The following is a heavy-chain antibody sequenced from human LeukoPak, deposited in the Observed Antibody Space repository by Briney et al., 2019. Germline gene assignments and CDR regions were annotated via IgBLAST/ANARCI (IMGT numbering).Heavy chain of an antibody. D-gene: IGHD5-18*01. J-gene: IGHJ4*02. Sequence: PGRSLRLSCAASGFTFSSYGMHWVRQAPGKGLEWVAVIWYDVSNKYYADSVKGRFTISRDNSKNTLYLQMNSLRAEDTAVYYCARDGGYSYGTGGTFDYWGQGTLVTVSS. CDR3: ARDGGYSYGTGGTFDY. CDR1: GFTFSSYG. CDR2: IWYDVSNK. V-gene: IGHV3-33*01.